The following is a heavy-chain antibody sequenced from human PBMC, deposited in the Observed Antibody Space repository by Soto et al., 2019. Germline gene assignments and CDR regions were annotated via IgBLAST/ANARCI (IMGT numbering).Heavy chain of an antibody. V-gene: IGHV3-53*01. J-gene: IGHJ4*02. D-gene: IGHD3-9*01. CDR1: GFSVTSNY. Sequence: GALRLSCAASGFSVTSNYMTWVRQAPGKGLECVSVIYAGGNTYYPDSVKGRFTISSDNSKNTLFLQMNNLRAEDTAVYYCARVTTFYDILTSSYALNYFDYWGQGTRVTVSS. CDR2: IYAGGNT. CDR3: ARVTTFYDILTSSYALNYFDY.